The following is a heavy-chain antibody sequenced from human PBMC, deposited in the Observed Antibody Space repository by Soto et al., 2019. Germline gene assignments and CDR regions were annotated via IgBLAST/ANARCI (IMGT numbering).Heavy chain of an antibody. J-gene: IGHJ3*02. CDR2: ITWNSGNI. CDR1: GFTFDDYG. V-gene: IGHV3-9*03. CDR3: ARRGYTMAFDI. D-gene: IGHD6-13*01. Sequence: EVQLVESGGGLVQPGRSLRLSCAASGFTFDDYGMHWVRQAPGKGLEWVSGITWNSGNIGYADSVKGRFTISRDNAKNSLYLQMNSLRPEGMALYYCARRGYTMAFDIWGQGTMVIVSS.